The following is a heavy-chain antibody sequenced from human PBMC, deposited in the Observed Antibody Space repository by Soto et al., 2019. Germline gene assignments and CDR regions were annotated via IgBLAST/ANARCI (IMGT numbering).Heavy chain of an antibody. CDR2: ISPYNGNT. CDR3: AREWDYYASRTYSNWFDP. CDR1: GYTFTSYG. V-gene: IGHV1-18*01. J-gene: IGHJ5*02. D-gene: IGHD3-10*01. Sequence: QVQLVQSGAEVKKPGASVKVSCKASGYTFTSYGITWVRQAPRQGLEWMGWISPYNGNTNYAQKLQGRFTMTIDTFTGTAYMELRSLRNDDTAVYYCAREWDYYASRTYSNWFDPWGQGTLVTVSA.